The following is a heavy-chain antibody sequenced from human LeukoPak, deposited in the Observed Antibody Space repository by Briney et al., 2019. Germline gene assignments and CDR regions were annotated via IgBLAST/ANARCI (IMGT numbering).Heavy chain of an antibody. CDR2: IYGVGST. CDR3: ARGGYDSLDY. D-gene: IGHD5-12*01. J-gene: IGHJ4*02. V-gene: IGHV3-53*01. Sequence: GGSLRLSCAASGITVSNNYMSWVRQPPGKGLEWFSVIYGVGSTYYIDSVKGRFTIFRDNSKNTLYLQMNNLRAEDTAVYYWARGGYDSLDYWGQGTLVTVSS. CDR1: GITVSNNY.